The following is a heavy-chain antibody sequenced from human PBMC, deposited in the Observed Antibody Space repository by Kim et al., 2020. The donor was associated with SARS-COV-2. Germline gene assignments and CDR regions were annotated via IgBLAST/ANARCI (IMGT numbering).Heavy chain of an antibody. CDR3: VKGAWLDY. Sequence: GGSLRLSCVASGFSFGTFDMSWVRQAPGKGLKWVSVIKRPDDTAYYAESVKGRFTVSRDSARNTLYLQMNSLRVDDTAVYYCVKGAWLDYWGPGTLVTVSS. CDR2: IKRPDDTA. V-gene: IGHV3-23*01. CDR1: GFSFGTFD. D-gene: IGHD5-12*01. J-gene: IGHJ4*02.